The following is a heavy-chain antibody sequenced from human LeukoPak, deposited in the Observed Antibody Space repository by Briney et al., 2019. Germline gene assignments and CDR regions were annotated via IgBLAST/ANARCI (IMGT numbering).Heavy chain of an antibody. J-gene: IGHJ3*02. Sequence: AGGSLRLSCAASGFTFSSYAMSWVRQAPGKGLEWVSAISGSGGSTYYADSVKGRFTISRDNSKNTLYLQMNSLRAEDTAVYYCAKGSLVVRGVVEADDAFDIWGQGTMVTVSS. V-gene: IGHV3-23*01. CDR3: AKGSLVVRGVVEADDAFDI. CDR1: GFTFSSYA. CDR2: ISGSGGST. D-gene: IGHD3-10*01.